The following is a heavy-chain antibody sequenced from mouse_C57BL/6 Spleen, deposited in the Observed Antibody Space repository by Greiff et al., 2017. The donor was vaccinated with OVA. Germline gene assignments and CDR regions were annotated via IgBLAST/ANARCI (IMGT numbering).Heavy chain of an antibody. Sequence: EVKLMESGGGLVQSGRSLRLSCATSGFTFSDFYMEWVRQAPGKGLEWIAASRNKANDYTTEYSASVKGRFIVSRDTSQSILYLQMNALRAEDTAIYYCARGVYGSAGYFDVWGTGTTVTVSS. J-gene: IGHJ1*03. D-gene: IGHD1-1*01. CDR3: ARGVYGSAGYFDV. CDR2: SRNKANDYTT. V-gene: IGHV7-1*01. CDR1: GFTFSDFY.